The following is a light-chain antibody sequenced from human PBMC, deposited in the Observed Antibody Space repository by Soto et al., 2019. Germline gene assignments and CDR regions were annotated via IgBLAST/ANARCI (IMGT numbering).Light chain of an antibody. V-gene: IGLV2-18*02. CDR3: SSYTSSGTWV. CDR2: QVS. J-gene: IGLJ3*02. CDR1: SSDVGSYNR. Sequence: QSVLTQPPSVSGSPGQSVTISCTGTSSDVGSYNRVSWYQQPPGTAPKLMICQVSNRPSGVHDRFSGSKSGNTASLTISGLQAEDEADYYCSSYTSSGTWVFGGGTKLTVL.